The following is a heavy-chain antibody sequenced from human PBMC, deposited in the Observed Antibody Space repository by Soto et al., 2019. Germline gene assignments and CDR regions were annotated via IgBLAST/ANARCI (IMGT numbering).Heavy chain of an antibody. J-gene: IGHJ5*02. V-gene: IGHV3-30-3*01. CDR1: GFTFSNYA. D-gene: IGHD1-20*01. CDR3: PRMYKTSLYEAGP. CDR2: IVYDGSNK. Sequence: QVQLVESGGGVVQPGRSLRLSCSASGFTFSNYAMHWVRQAPGKGLDVVAVIVYDGSNKYYAASVKGRFTISRDNSKTTMYLQMNSLRPEDTAVYYCPRMYKTSLYEAGPGGQGTLVTVSS.